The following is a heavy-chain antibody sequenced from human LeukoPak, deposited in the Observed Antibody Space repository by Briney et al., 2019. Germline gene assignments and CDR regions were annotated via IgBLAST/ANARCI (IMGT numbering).Heavy chain of an antibody. J-gene: IGHJ4*02. D-gene: IGHD1-1*01. CDR1: GFTFSSYA. CDR2: ISGSGGST. CDR3: AKGGSLIDY. V-gene: IGHV3-23*01. Sequence: GGSLRLSCAASGFTFSSYAMSWVRQAPGKGLEWVSAISGSGGSTYNADSVKGRFTISRDNSQNTLHLEMNSLRAEDAAVYFCAKGGSLIDYWGQGTLVSVTS.